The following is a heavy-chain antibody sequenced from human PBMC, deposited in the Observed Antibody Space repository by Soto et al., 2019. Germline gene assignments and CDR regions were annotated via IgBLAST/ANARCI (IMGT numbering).Heavy chain of an antibody. CDR3: AGDKHIVVVPAAIRGMDV. Sequence: SETLSLTCAVYGGSFSGYYWSWIRQPPGKGLEWIGEINHSGSTNYNPSLKSRVTISVDTSKNQFSLKLSSVTAADTAVYYCAGDKHIVVVPAAIRGMDVWGQGTTVT. CDR2: INHSGST. D-gene: IGHD2-2*02. V-gene: IGHV4-34*01. CDR1: GGSFSGYY. J-gene: IGHJ6*02.